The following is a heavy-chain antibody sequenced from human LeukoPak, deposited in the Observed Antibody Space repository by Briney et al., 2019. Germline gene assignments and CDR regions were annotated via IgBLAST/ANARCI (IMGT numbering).Heavy chain of an antibody. V-gene: IGHV5-51*01. CDR2: IHPGVSDT. CDR1: GYSFSDYW. D-gene: IGHD1-26*01. CDR3: GRHGGSFVPFDY. Sequence: PGESLKISCKGSGYSFSDYWIGWVRRMPGKSLEWMAIIHPGVSDTRYSPSFQGQVTISADKANSTAHLQWSSLKASDTAIYYCGRHGGSFVPFDYWGQGTPVTVSS. J-gene: IGHJ4*02.